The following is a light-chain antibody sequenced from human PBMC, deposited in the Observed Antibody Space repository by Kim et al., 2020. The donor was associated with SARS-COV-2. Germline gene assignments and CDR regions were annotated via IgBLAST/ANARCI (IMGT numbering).Light chain of an antibody. V-gene: IGLV3-19*01. Sequence: FGPTVRLSCHGPSLICYSSTLSQPTPGPAPLLVIYGKIHPPSRLPDRFSGSSSGNTASLTIPGAQAEDEAYYSCHSRDSRGNHRVLFGGGTQLTV. J-gene: IGLJ2*01. CDR3: HSRDSRGNHRVL. CDR2: GKI. CDR1: SLICYS.